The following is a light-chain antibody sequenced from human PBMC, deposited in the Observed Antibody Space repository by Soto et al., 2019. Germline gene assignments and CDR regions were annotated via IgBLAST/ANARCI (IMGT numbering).Light chain of an antibody. CDR2: AAS. CDR3: QQRSNWPPA. Sequence: AIRMTQSPSSFSASTGDRVTITCRANQGISSYLAWYQQKPGKAPKLLIYAASTLQSGVPSRFSGSGSGTDFTLTISSLQPEDFAVYYCQQRSNWPPAFGQGTRLEIK. J-gene: IGKJ5*01. V-gene: IGKV1-8*01. CDR1: QGISSY.